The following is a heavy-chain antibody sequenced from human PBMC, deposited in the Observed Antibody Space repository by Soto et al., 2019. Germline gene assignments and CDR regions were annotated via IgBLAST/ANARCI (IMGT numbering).Heavy chain of an antibody. CDR3: ARRVVAVDALREDNSFDP. D-gene: IGHD2-8*02. V-gene: IGHV4-59*01. CDR2: IYYNGNT. CDR1: GASISSYY. Sequence: QVQLQESGPGLVKPSETLSLTCTVSGASISSYYWNWIRQSPGKGLEWIGHIYYNGNTKYNPFLESRLTISVVTSKSHFSLELNAVTAAGPAVYFRARRVVAVDALREDNSFDPWGQGTLVTVSS. J-gene: IGHJ5*02.